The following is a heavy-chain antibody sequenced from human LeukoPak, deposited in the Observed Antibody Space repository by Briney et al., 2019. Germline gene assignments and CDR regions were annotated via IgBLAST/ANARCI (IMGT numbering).Heavy chain of an antibody. D-gene: IGHD4-23*01. Sequence: PGGSLRLSCAASGFTLSDSAMHWVRQTSDKGLEWVGRIRSKTNSYATEYAASVKGRFTISRDDSKNTVYLQLNSLKTEDTAVYYCARHMEPDYGDNKLFDYWGLGTQVTVSS. CDR3: ARHMEPDYGDNKLFDY. CDR2: IRSKTNSYAT. CDR1: GFTLSDSA. V-gene: IGHV3-73*01. J-gene: IGHJ4*02.